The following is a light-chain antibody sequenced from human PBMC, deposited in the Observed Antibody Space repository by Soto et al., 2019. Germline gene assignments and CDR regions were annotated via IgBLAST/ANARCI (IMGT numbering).Light chain of an antibody. J-gene: IGKJ5*01. V-gene: IGKV1-39*01. CDR1: QSVSSY. CDR2: AAS. CDR3: LQDYNYPST. Sequence: DIQMTQSPSSLSASVGDRVTITCRASQSVSSYLNWYQQKPGKAPKLLIYAASSLQSGVPSRFSGSGSGTDFTLTISSLQPEDFATYYCLQDYNYPSTFGQGTRLEIK.